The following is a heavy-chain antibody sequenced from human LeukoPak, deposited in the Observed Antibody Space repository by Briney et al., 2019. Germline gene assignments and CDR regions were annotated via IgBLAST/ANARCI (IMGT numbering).Heavy chain of an antibody. D-gene: IGHD3-22*01. CDR1: GGSISSYY. Sequence: SETLSLTCTVSGGSISSYYWNWIRQPAGKGLEWIGRLYTSGSTNHNPSLKSRVTMSVDTSKNQCSLKLTAMTAAYTAVYYCARGGSSGYYYGWGQGTLVTVSS. CDR3: ARGGSSGYYYG. J-gene: IGHJ4*02. CDR2: LYTSGST. V-gene: IGHV4-4*07.